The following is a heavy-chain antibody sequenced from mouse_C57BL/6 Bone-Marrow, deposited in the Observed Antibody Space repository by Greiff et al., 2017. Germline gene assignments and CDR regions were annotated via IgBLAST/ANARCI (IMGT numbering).Heavy chain of an antibody. Sequence: VHVKQSGAELVRPGASVKLSCTASGFNIKDDYMHWVKQRPEQGLEWIGWIDPENGDTEYASKFQGKATITADTSSNTAYLQLSSLSSEDTAVYYCTAGGLYWGQGTTLTVSS. V-gene: IGHV14-4*01. J-gene: IGHJ2*01. CDR2: IDPENGDT. CDR3: TAGGLY. D-gene: IGHD3-3*01. CDR1: GFNIKDDY.